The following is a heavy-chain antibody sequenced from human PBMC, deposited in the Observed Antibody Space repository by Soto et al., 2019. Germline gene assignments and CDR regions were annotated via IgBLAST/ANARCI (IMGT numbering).Heavy chain of an antibody. Sequence: QVQLVQSGAEVKKPGASVKVSCKASGYTLTRYCIHWVRQAPGQGLEWMGIINPNSGSTSYAQKFQDRVTMTRDTSTSTVYMELSSLRSEDTAVYYCARDIVVAPTARGWFDPWGQGTLVTFSS. CDR3: ARDIVVAPTARGWFDP. J-gene: IGHJ5*02. CDR1: GYTLTRYC. CDR2: INPNSGST. V-gene: IGHV1-46*01. D-gene: IGHD2-2*01.